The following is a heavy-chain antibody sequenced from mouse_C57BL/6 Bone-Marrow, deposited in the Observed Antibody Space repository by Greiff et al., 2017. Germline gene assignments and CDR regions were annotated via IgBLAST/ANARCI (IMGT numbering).Heavy chain of an antibody. V-gene: IGHV1-26*01. J-gene: IGHJ2*01. CDR2: INPNNGGT. CDR3: ARRGLDD. CDR1: GYTFTDYY. Sequence: EVQLQQSGPELVKPGASVQISCKASGYTFTDYYMNWVKQSHGKSLEWIGDINPNNGGTSYNQKFKGKATLTVDKSSSTAYMELRSLTSEDSAVYYCARRGLDDWGQGTTLTVSS.